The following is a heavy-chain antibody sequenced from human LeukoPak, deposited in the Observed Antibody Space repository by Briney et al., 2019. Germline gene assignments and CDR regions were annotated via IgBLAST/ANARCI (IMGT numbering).Heavy chain of an antibody. CDR2: INPNSGGT. V-gene: IGHV1-2*02. CDR3: ARGSVQLWLQYYFDY. J-gene: IGHJ4*02. D-gene: IGHD5-18*01. CDR1: GYTFTGYY. Sequence: GASVKVSCKASGYTFTGYYMHWVRQAPGQGLEWMGWINPNSGGTNYAQKVQGRVTMTRDTSISTAYMELSRLRSDDTAVYYCARGSVQLWLQYYFDYWGQGTLVTVSS.